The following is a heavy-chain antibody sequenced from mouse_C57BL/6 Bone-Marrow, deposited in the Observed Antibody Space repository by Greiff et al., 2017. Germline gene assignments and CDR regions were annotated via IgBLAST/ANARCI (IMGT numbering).Heavy chain of an antibody. D-gene: IGHD1-1*01. CDR2: IFPGSGST. Sequence: QVQLQQSGPELVRPGASVKISCKAPGYTFTSHWMQWVRQRPGQGLEWVGEIFPGSGSTYYNEKFKGKATLTVDTSSSTAYLQLSSLTSEDSAVYCGARSRITTVVAPRDYWGQGTTLTVSS. CDR1: GYTFTSHW. J-gene: IGHJ2*01. V-gene: IGHV1-56*01. CDR3: ARSRITTVVAPRDY.